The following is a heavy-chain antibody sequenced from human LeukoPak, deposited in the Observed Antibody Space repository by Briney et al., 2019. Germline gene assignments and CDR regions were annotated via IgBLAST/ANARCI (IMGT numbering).Heavy chain of an antibody. Sequence: SQTLSLTCDISGDSVSSNSAAWNWIRQSPSRCLEWLGRTYYRSKWYNDYAISVKSRMTINADTSKNQFSLQLNSVTPEAAAVYYCAKGRWAIFDCWGQGTLVIVSS. CDR1: GDSVSSNSAA. V-gene: IGHV6-1*01. CDR2: TYYRSKWYN. J-gene: IGHJ4*02. CDR3: AKGRWAIFDC. D-gene: IGHD3-10*01.